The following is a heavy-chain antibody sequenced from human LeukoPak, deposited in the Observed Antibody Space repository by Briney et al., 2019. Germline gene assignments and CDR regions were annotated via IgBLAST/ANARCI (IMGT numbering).Heavy chain of an antibody. CDR3: ARYWNGGFDY. J-gene: IGHJ4*02. CDR2: INPNSGGT. V-gene: IGHV1-2*02. D-gene: IGHD1-1*01. Sequence: GASVKVSCKASGYIFTNFGISWVRQAPGQGLEWMGWINPNSGGTNYAQKFQGRVTMTRDTSISTAYMELSRLRSDDTAVYYCARYWNGGFDYWGQGTLVTVSS. CDR1: GYIFTNFG.